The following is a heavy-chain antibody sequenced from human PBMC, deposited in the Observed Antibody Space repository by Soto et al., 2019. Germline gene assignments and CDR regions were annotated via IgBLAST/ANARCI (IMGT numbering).Heavy chain of an antibody. J-gene: IGHJ6*02. Sequence: GGSLRLSCAASGFTFSSYSMNWVRQAPGKGLEWVSSISSSSYIYYADSVKGRFTISRDNAKNSLYLQMNSLRAEDTAVYYCARDGYYGSGSGYYYGMDVWGQGTTVTVSS. CDR1: GFTFSSYS. V-gene: IGHV3-21*01. D-gene: IGHD3-10*01. CDR2: ISSSSYI. CDR3: ARDGYYGSGSGYYYGMDV.